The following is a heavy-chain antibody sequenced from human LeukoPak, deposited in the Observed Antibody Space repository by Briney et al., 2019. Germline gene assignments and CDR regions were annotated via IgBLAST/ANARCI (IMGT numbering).Heavy chain of an antibody. J-gene: IGHJ4*02. Sequence: PGGSLRLSCTASGFIFSGSWMAWIRQAPGKGLEWVAITKKDGSEKYYVDSMKGRFTISRDNAKNSLFLQTNSLRAEDTAVYYCANEIRPNDYWGQGTQVTVSS. CDR2: TKKDGSEK. D-gene: IGHD4-17*01. CDR3: ANEIRPNDY. CDR1: GFIFSGSW. V-gene: IGHV3-7*03.